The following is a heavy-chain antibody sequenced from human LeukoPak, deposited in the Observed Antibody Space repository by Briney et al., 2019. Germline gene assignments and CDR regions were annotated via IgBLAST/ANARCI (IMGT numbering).Heavy chain of an antibody. CDR1: GYSFTSYW. V-gene: IGHV5-51*01. CDR3: ASGTRDSSGIDAFDI. D-gene: IGHD3-22*01. CDR2: IYPGDSDT. J-gene: IGHJ3*02. Sequence: GESLKISCKGPGYSFTSYWIGWVRQMPGKGLEWMGIIYPGDSDTRYSPSFQGQVTISADKSISTAYLQWSSLKASDTAMYYCASGTRDSSGIDAFDIWGQGTMVTVSS.